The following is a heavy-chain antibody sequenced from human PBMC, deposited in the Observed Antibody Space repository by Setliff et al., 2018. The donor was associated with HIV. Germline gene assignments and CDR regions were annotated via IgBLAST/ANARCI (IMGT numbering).Heavy chain of an antibody. Sequence: SETLSLTCTVSGDYIGSRAYYWGWIRQPPGKGLEWIGEINHGGSTIYNPSLKSRVTISIDTSKNQFSLKLTSVSAADTAVYYCARGRLRTVTSLIKKRASYTWLDPWGQGTLV. CDR2: INHGGST. J-gene: IGHJ5*02. V-gene: IGHV4-39*07. D-gene: IGHD3-16*01. CDR3: ARGRLRTVTSLIKKRASYTWLDP. CDR1: GDYIGSRAYY.